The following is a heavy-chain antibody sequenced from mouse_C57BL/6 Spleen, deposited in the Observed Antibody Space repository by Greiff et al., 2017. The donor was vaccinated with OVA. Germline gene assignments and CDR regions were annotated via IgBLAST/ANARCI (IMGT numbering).Heavy chain of an antibody. CDR2: IDPSDSET. D-gene: IGHD1-1*01. CDR3: ARGSCGSSPFAY. V-gene: IGHV1-52*01. CDR1: GYTFTSYW. Sequence: QVQLQQPGAELVRPGSSVKLSCKASGYTFTSYWMHWVKQRPIQGLEWIGNIDPSDSETHYNQKFKDKATLTVDKSSSTAYMQLSSLTSEDSAVYYCARGSCGSSPFAYWGQGTLVTVSA. J-gene: IGHJ3*01.